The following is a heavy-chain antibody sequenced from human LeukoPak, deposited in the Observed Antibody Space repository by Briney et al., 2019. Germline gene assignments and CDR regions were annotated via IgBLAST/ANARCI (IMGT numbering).Heavy chain of an antibody. CDR1: GGSINSYY. J-gene: IGHJ4*02. CDR2: IYYSGST. V-gene: IGHV4-59*01. Sequence: SETLSLTCTVSGGSINSYYWSWIRQPPGKGLEWIGYIYYSGSTNYNPSLKSRVTISVDTSKNQFSLKLSSVTAADTAVYYCARVAAQAAGVNFDYWGQGTLVTVSS. CDR3: ARVAAQAAGVNFDY. D-gene: IGHD6-13*01.